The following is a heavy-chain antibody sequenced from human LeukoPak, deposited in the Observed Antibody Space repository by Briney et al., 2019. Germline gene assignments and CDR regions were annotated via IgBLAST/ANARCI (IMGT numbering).Heavy chain of an antibody. Sequence: SQTLSLTCTVSGGSIYRNGYYWTWIRQHPGKGLEWIGYIYYSGSTYYNPSLKSRVSMSEDTSKNQFFLHLSSVTAADTAVYYCASAAGNWFDPWGPETLVTVSS. CDR2: IYYSGST. J-gene: IGHJ5*02. CDR3: ASAAGNWFDP. CDR1: GGSIYRNGYY. D-gene: IGHD3-10*01. V-gene: IGHV4-31*03.